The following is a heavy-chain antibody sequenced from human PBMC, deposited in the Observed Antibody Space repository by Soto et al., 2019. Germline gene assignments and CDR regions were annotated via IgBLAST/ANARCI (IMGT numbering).Heavy chain of an antibody. D-gene: IGHD6-6*01. Sequence: ASVKVSCKASGYTFTSYGISWVRQAPGQGLEWMGWISAYNGNTNYAQKLQGRVTMTTDTSTSTAYMELRSLRSDDTAVYYCARVKEQLGGTNGFDPWGQGTLVTGSS. V-gene: IGHV1-18*01. J-gene: IGHJ5*02. CDR1: GYTFTSYG. CDR3: ARVKEQLGGTNGFDP. CDR2: ISAYNGNT.